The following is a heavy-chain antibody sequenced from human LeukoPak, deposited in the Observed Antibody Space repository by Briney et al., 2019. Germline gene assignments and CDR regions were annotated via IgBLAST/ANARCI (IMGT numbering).Heavy chain of an antibody. V-gene: IGHV1-46*01. CDR3: ATANRSWYGWFDP. J-gene: IGHJ5*02. CDR1: GYTFTSYY. CDR2: INPSGGST. Sequence: GASVKVSCKASGYTFTSYYMHWVRQAPGQGLEWMGIINPSGGSTSYAQKFQGRVTMTRDMSTSTAYMELSSLRSEDTAVYYCATANRSWYGWFDPWGQGTLVTVSS. D-gene: IGHD6-13*01.